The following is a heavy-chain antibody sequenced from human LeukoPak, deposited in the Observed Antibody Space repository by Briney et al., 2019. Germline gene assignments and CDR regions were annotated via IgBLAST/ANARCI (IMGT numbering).Heavy chain of an antibody. CDR3: ARGSTPIVGARSIFDY. D-gene: IGHD1-26*01. CDR1: GGSFSGYY. V-gene: IGHV4-34*01. Sequence: PSETLSLTCAVYGGSFSGYYLSWIRQPPGKGLEWIGEINHSGSTNYNPSLKSRVTISVDTSKNQFSLKLSSVTAADTAVYYCARGSTPIVGARSIFDYWGQGTLVTVSS. CDR2: INHSGST. J-gene: IGHJ4*02.